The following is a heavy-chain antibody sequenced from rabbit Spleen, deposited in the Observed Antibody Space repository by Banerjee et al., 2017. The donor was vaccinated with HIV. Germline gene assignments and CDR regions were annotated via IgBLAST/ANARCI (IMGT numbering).Heavy chain of an antibody. Sequence: QSLEESGGGLVKPEGSLTLTCTASGFDFSSNAMCWVRQAPGKGLEWIGYIYAGNSGTTYYASWAKGRFTISKTSSTTVTLQMTSLTAADTATYFCARDRENGGGWNFDLWGQGTLVTVS. V-gene: IGHV1S40*01. D-gene: IGHD2-1*01. J-gene: IGHJ4*01. CDR2: IYAGNSGTT. CDR1: GFDFSSNA. CDR3: ARDRENGGGWNFDL.